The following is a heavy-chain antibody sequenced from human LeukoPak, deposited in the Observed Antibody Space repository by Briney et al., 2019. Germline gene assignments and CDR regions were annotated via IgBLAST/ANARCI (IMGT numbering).Heavy chain of an antibody. J-gene: IGHJ6*03. CDR1: GFTFSSYA. Sequence: PGGSLRLSCAASGFTFSSYAMSWVRQAPGKGLEWVSAISGSGGSTYYADSVKGRFTISRDSSKNTLYLQMNSLRAEDTAVYYCAKDWLGITIFGVAPLDYYYMDVWGKGTTVTVSS. CDR2: ISGSGGST. CDR3: AKDWLGITIFGVAPLDYYYMDV. V-gene: IGHV3-23*01. D-gene: IGHD3-3*01.